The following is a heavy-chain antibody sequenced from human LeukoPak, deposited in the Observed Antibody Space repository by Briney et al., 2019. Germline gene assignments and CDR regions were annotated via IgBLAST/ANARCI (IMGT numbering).Heavy chain of an antibody. CDR3: ARVVVVAAGHDY. D-gene: IGHD2-15*01. Sequence: KASETLSLTCAVYGGSFSGYYWSWIRQPPGKGLEWIGEINHSGSTNYNLSLKSRVTISVDTSKNQFSLKLSSVTAADTAVYYCARVVVVAAGHDYWGQGTLVTVSS. CDR2: INHSGST. CDR1: GGSFSGYY. V-gene: IGHV4-34*01. J-gene: IGHJ4*02.